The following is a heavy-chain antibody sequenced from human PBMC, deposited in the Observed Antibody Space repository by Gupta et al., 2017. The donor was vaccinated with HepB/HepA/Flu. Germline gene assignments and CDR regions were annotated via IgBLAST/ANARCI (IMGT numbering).Heavy chain of an antibody. V-gene: IGHV4-34*01. Sequence: QVQLQQWGAGLLKPSETLSLTCAVYGGSFSGYYWSWIRQPPGKGLEWIGEIHHSGSTNYNPSLKSRVTISVDTSKNQFSLKLSSVTAADTAVYYCARSHHYDYVWGSYPIGTYYYYGMDVWGQGTTVTVSS. CDR2: IHHSGST. CDR3: ARSHHYDYVWGSYPIGTYYYYGMDV. J-gene: IGHJ6*02. D-gene: IGHD3-16*02. CDR1: GGSFSGYY.